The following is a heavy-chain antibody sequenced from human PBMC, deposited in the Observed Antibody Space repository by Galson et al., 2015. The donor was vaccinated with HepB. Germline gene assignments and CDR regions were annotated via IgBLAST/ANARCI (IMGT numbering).Heavy chain of an antibody. CDR3: ATGLH. J-gene: IGHJ4*02. CDR2: FKTKTDGVTT. Sequence: LRLSCAASGVSVHNTWMNWVRQAQRKGLACVRRFKTKTDGVTTDYAAPAKGRFTISRDDSKNTLYLQINSLTTEDTGVYYCATGLHWGQGTLVTVSS. CDR1: GVSVHNTW. D-gene: IGHD5/OR15-5a*01. V-gene: IGHV3-15*07.